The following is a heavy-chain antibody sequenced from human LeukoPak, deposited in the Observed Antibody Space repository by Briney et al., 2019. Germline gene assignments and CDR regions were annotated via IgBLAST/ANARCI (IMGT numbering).Heavy chain of an antibody. V-gene: IGHV3-7*01. D-gene: IGHD3-3*01. CDR2: IKQDGSEK. Sequence: PGGSLRLSCAASGFTFSSYWMSWVRQAPGKGLEWVANIKQDGSEKYYVDSVKGRFTISRDNAKNSLYLQMNSLRAEDTAVYYCARATRDFWSGYLPYWGQGTLVTVSS. J-gene: IGHJ4*02. CDR1: GFTFSSYW. CDR3: ARATRDFWSGYLPY.